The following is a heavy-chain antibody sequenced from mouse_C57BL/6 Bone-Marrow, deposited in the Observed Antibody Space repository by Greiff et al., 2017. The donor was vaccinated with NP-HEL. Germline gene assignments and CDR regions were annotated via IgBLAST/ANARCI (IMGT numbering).Heavy chain of an antibody. CDR2: INPNNGGT. CDR1: GYTFTDYN. V-gene: IGHV1-22*01. D-gene: IGHD1-1*01. Sequence: DVQLQQSGPELVKPGASVKMSCKASGYTFTDYNMHWVKQSHGKSLEWIGYINPNNGGTSYNQKFKGKATLTVNKSSSTAYMELRSLTSEDSAVYYCARFRDYYGSSYPYWYFDVWGTGTTVTVSS. J-gene: IGHJ1*03. CDR3: ARFRDYYGSSYPYWYFDV.